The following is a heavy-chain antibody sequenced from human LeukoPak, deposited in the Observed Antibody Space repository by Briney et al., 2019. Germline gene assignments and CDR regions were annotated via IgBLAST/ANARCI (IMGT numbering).Heavy chain of an antibody. J-gene: IGHJ4*02. V-gene: IGHV4-4*07. D-gene: IGHD3-10*01. CDR1: GGSMRSYY. Sequence: PSETLSLTCTVSGGSMRSYYWSWIRQPAGKGLEWIGRINTGGWTNYNPSLKSRVTMSVDTSKNQFSLKLSSVTAADTAEYYCARDPMSDDSGSHFDFWGQGTLVTVSS. CDR2: INTGGWT. CDR3: ARDPMSDDSGSHFDF.